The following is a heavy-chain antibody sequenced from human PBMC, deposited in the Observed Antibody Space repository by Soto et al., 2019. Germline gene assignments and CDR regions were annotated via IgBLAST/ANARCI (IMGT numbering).Heavy chain of an antibody. CDR1: GGSFSGYY. V-gene: IGHV4-34*01. J-gene: IGHJ6*02. CDR3: ARRGMDV. Sequence: SETLSLTCAVYGGSFSGYYWSWIRQPPGKGLEWIGEINHSGSTNYNPSLKSRVTISVDTSKNQFSLKLSSVTAADTGVYYCARRGMDVWGQGTTVTVSS. CDR2: INHSGST.